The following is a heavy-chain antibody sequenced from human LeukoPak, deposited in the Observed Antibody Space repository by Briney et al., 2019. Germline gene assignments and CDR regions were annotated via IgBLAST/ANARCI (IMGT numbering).Heavy chain of an antibody. CDR2: INPNSGGT. V-gene: IGHV1-2*06. D-gene: IGHD2-2*01. CDR1: GYTFTGYY. J-gene: IGHJ4*02. Sequence: ASVKVSCKASGYTFTGYYMHWVRQAPGQGLEWMGRINPNSGGTNYAQKFQGRVTMTRDTSINTVYMELSSLEFDDTAVYYCTRTWWTEACSSSSCLTPDFDYWGQGTPVTVSS. CDR3: TRTWWTEACSSSSCLTPDFDY.